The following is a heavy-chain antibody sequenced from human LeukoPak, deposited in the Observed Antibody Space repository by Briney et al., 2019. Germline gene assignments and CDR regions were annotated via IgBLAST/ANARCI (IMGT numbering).Heavy chain of an antibody. CDR2: ISGSGGST. Sequence: GGSLRLSCAASGFTFSSYAMSWVRQAPGKGLEWVSAISGSGGSTYYADSVKGRFPISRDNSKNTLYLQMNSLRAEDTAVYYCAKVGNVLLWFGELYGMDVWGQGTTVTVSS. CDR1: GFTFSSYA. J-gene: IGHJ6*02. D-gene: IGHD3-10*01. V-gene: IGHV3-23*01. CDR3: AKVGNVLLWFGELYGMDV.